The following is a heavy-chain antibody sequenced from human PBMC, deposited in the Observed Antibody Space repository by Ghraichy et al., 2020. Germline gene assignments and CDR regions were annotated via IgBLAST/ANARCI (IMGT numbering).Heavy chain of an antibody. CDR1: GFTFSSYN. Sequence: GGSLRLSCAASGFTFSSYNMNWVRQAPGKGLEWVSSISSSSSYIYYADSVKGRFTISRDNAKNSLYLQMNSLRAEDTAVYYCARALLGGSGSYYSSDYWGQGTLVTVSS. J-gene: IGHJ4*02. CDR2: ISSSSSYI. D-gene: IGHD3-10*01. CDR3: ARALLGGSGSYYSSDY. V-gene: IGHV3-21*01.